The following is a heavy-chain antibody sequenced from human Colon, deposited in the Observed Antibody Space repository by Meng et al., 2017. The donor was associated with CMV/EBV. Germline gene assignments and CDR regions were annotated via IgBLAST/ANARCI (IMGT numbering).Heavy chain of an antibody. CDR2: ISTQSRDT. CDR3: ARVGDYPGGYFDY. CDR1: GFKLRDYA. J-gene: IGHJ4*02. V-gene: IGHV3-21*01. Sequence: GESLKISCAVSGFKLRDYAMNWVRRAPGKALEWISYISTQSRDTYYADFVKGRFTVSRDDAKGEVYLQMNSLRVEDTAVYYCARVGDYPGGYFDYWGQGTLVTVSS. D-gene: IGHD4-17*01.